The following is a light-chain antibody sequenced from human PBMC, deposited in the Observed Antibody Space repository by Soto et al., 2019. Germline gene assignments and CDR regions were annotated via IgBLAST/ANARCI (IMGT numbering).Light chain of an antibody. Sequence: NCKSSQSVLYSSNNKNYLAWYQQKPGQPPKLLIYWASTRESGVPDRFSGSGSGTDFTLILGRPAVEDVVLNRSQEYVGPGPQTFGQGTKVDIK. CDR3: QEYVGPGPQT. V-gene: IGKV4-1*01. J-gene: IGKJ1*01. CDR2: WAS. CDR1: QSVLYSSNNKNY.